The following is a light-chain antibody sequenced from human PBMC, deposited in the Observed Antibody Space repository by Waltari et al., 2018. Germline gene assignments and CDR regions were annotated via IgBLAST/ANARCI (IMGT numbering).Light chain of an antibody. CDR3: AAWDDSLNAWV. V-gene: IGLV1-44*01. J-gene: IGLJ3*02. CDR2: TDT. CDR1: SPNTGPYG. Sequence: QSVLTQPPSTSETPGQRVTISCSGSSPNTGPYGVNWYQQVPGTAPKLPIRTDTQRPSGVPARFSGSKSGTSASLAISGLQSEDEANYFCAAWDDSLNAWVFGGGTKLTVL.